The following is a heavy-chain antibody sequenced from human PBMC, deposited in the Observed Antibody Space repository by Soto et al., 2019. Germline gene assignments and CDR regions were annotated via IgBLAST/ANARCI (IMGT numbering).Heavy chain of an antibody. D-gene: IGHD2-15*01. V-gene: IGHV4-59*01. CDR1: GGSISGYY. CDR2: IYYTGNT. Sequence: SETLSLTCTVSGGSISGYYWSWIRQRPGKGPEWNGYIYYTGNTNYNPSLKSRVTISVDTSKNQISLELSSVTAADTAVYYCVSTVDSKVVAATNSDAFDIWGQGTMVTVSS. CDR3: VSTVDSKVVAATNSDAFDI. J-gene: IGHJ3*02.